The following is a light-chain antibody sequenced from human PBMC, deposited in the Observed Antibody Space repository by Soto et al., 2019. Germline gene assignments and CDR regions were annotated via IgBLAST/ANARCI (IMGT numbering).Light chain of an antibody. CDR1: QSISSW. CDR2: DAS. CDR3: QQYNNWPLT. Sequence: DIQMTQSPSTLSASVGDRVTITCRASQSISSWLAWYQQKPGKAPNLLIYDASSLESGVPSRFSGSGSGTESTLTISSLQPDDFAVYYCQQYNNWPLTFGGGTKVDIK. V-gene: IGKV1-5*01. J-gene: IGKJ4*01.